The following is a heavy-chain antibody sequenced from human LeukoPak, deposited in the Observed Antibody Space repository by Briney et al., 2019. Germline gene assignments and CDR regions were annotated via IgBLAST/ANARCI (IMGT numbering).Heavy chain of an antibody. Sequence: PRASLKVTCKASGYTFTSYGISWVRQPPGQGLEWMGWISGYNGNTNYAQKVQGIVTMTTDTSKNTAYMELTSLGSDATAVYYWARDEGSYYYMDVWGKGTTVTVSS. J-gene: IGHJ6*03. V-gene: IGHV1-18*01. CDR3: ARDEGSYYYMDV. CDR1: GYTFTSYG. CDR2: ISGYNGNT.